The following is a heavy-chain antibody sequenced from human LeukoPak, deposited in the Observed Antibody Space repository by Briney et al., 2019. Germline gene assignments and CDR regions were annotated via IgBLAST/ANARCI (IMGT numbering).Heavy chain of an antibody. CDR3: ARDQNEGYGDYFYYFDY. CDR1: GFTFSSYG. CDR2: TWYDGRNN. V-gene: IGHV3-33*01. J-gene: IGHJ4*02. D-gene: IGHD4-17*01. Sequence: GKSLRLSCAASGFTFSSYGMHWVRQAPGKGLEWVAVTWYDGRNNYYAASVKGRFTISRDNSKNTLYLQMNSLRAEDTAVYYCARDQNEGYGDYFYYFDYWGQGTLVTVSS.